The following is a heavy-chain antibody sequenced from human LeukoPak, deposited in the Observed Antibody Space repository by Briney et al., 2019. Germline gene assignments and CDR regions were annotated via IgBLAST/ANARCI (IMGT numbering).Heavy chain of an antibody. V-gene: IGHV1-69*13. J-gene: IGHJ4*02. Sequence: ASVKVSCKASGGTFSSYAISWVRQAPGQGLEWMGGIIPISGTANYAQKFQGRVTITADESTTTAYMELSSLRYEDTAVYYCARXGSMVXWGQGNLVNVSS. CDR1: GGTFSSYA. CDR3: ARXGSMVX. D-gene: IGHD3-10*01. CDR2: IIPISGTA.